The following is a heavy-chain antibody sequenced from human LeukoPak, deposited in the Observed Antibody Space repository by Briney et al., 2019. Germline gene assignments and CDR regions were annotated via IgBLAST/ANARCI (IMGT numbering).Heavy chain of an antibody. D-gene: IGHD2-15*01. CDR1: GFTFDDYG. V-gene: IGHV3-20*04. CDR2: INWNGGST. J-gene: IGHJ4*02. Sequence: GGSLRLSCAASGFTFDDYGMSWVRQAPGKGLEWISGINWNGGSTGYADSVKGRFTISRDNSKNTLYLQMNSLRAEDTAVYYCAKDLVVVVAATPGGYYFDYWGQGTLVTVSS. CDR3: AKDLVVVVAATPGGYYFDY.